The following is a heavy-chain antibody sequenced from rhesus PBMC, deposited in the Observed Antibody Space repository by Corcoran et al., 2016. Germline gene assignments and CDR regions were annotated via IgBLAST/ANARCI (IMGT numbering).Heavy chain of an antibody. CDR1: GGSLHGYSS. CDR3: AGPSKGY. J-gene: IGHJ4*01. D-gene: IGHD2-15*01. Sequence: VQLQESGPGVVQPSGTLSPTCAVSGGSLHGYSSWCCTRQPPGKGLEWIGCIYSNSESTNYNPSLKSRVTRSKDTSKNQFALKLSSVTATDTAVYYCAGPSKGYWGQGVLVTVSS. V-gene: IGHV4S12*01. CDR2: IYSNSEST.